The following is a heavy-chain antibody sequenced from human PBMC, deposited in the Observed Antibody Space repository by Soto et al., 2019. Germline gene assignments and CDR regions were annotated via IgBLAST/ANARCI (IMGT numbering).Heavy chain of an antibody. CDR2: IWYDGSNA. CDR3: ARDTRPASPSAMQV. CDR1: VFIFSNFG. Sequence: VGSLRLSCATSVFIFSNFGMHCVRHSPGKGLEWVAVIWYDGSNAVSADYVKGRFTISRDNSKNTLYLQMSGLRSEDTAVYYCARDTRPASPSAMQVWGQGTTVNVSS. D-gene: IGHD6-6*01. J-gene: IGHJ3*01. V-gene: IGHV3-33*08.